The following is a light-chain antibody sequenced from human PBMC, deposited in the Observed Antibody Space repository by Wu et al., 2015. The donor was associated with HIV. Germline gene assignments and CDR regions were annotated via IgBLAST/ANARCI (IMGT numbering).Light chain of an antibody. J-gene: IGKJ2*03. CDR1: QSVRNY. V-gene: IGKV3-20*01. CDR3: QQYGSSRS. CDR2: GAS. Sequence: EIVLTQSPATLSLSPGERATLSCRASQSVRNYLAWFQQKPGQAPRLLIYGASSRATGIPDRFSGSGSGTDFTLTIGRLEPEDFAVYYCQQYGSSRSFGQGTKLEIK.